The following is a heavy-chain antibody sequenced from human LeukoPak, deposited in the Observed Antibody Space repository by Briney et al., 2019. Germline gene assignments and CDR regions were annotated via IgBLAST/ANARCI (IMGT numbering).Heavy chain of an antibody. CDR2: IYPGDSDT. J-gene: IGHJ4*02. Sequence: GESLKISCKGSGYSFTSYWIGWVRQMPGKGREWMGIIYPGDSDTRYSPSFQGQVTISADKSISTAYLQWSSLKASDTAMYYCARGGYSYGSNDPHDYWGQGTLVTVSS. CDR1: GYSFTSYW. V-gene: IGHV5-51*01. CDR3: ARGGYSYGSNDPHDY. D-gene: IGHD5-18*01.